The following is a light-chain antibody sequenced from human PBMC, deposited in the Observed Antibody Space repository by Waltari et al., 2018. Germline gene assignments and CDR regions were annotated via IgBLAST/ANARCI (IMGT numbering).Light chain of an antibody. CDR2: GVT. CDR1: SSDVGGYNY. V-gene: IGLV2-11*01. J-gene: IGLJ3*02. CDR3: CSYAGSSTWV. Sequence: QSALTQPRSVSGSPGQSVTIACTGTSSDVGGYNYVSWYQQHPGKAPKFMIYGVTKRPSGVPDRFSGSKSGNTASLTISGLQPEDEADYYCCSYAGSSTWVFGGGTKLTVL.